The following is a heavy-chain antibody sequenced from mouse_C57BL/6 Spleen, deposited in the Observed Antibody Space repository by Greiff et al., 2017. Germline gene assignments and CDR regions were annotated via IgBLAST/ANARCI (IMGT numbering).Heavy chain of an antibody. J-gene: IGHJ3*01. Sequence: QVQLQQPGAELVMPGASVKLSCKASGYTFTSYWMHWVKQRPGQGLEWIGEIDPSDSYTNYNQKFTGKSTLTVDKSSSTAYMQLSSLTSEDSAVYYCATDSSFAYWGQGTLVTVSA. V-gene: IGHV1-69*01. CDR2: IDPSDSYT. CDR3: ATDSSFAY. D-gene: IGHD3-2*01. CDR1: GYTFTSYW.